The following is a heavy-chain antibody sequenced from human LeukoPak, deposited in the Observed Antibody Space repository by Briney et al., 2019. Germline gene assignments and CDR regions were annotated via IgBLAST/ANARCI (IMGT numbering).Heavy chain of an antibody. CDR2: IVVGSGNT. D-gene: IGHD1-14*01. CDR3: ARDPSDFRNLIPH. Sequence: GASVTVSCKASGFTFTSSAVQWVRQARGQRLEWIGWIVVGSGNTNYAQKFQERVTITRDMSTSTAYMELSSLRSEDTAVYYCARDPSDFRNLIPHWGQGTLVTVSS. J-gene: IGHJ1*01. V-gene: IGHV1-58*01. CDR1: GFTFTSSA.